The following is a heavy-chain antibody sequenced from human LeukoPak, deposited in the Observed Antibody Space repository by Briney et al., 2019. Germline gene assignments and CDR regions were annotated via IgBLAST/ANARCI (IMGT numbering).Heavy chain of an antibody. D-gene: IGHD4-17*01. CDR2: ISSFSSTI. CDR3: ARDLDYAFDY. Sequence: GGSLRLSCAASGFTFSSNSMNWVRQAPGKGLEWVSYISSFSSTIHNADSVRGRLTISRDNAKNSLYLQMNSLRDEHTAVYYCARDLDYAFDYWGQGTLVTVSS. V-gene: IGHV3-48*02. J-gene: IGHJ4*02. CDR1: GFTFSSNS.